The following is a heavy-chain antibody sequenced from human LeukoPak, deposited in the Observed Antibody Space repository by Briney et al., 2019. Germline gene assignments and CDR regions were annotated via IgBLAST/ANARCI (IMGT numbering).Heavy chain of an antibody. CDR3: AGGQGWLLDY. Sequence: PGGSLRLSCAASEFTFSTYWMNWVRQAPGKGLEWVANIKQDGSEKYYVDSVKGRFTISRDNAKNSLYLEMNSLRAEDTAIYYCAGGQGWLLDYWGQGTLVTVSS. V-gene: IGHV3-7*05. CDR1: EFTFSTYW. CDR2: IKQDGSEK. D-gene: IGHD2-15*01. J-gene: IGHJ4*02.